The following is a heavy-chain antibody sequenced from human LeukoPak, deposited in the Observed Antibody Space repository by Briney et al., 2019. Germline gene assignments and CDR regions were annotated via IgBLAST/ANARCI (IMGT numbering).Heavy chain of an antibody. CDR3: ARGDSSSWHKAFYFDY. CDR1: GGSISSYY. CDR2: IYTSGST. J-gene: IGHJ4*02. V-gene: IGHV4-4*07. D-gene: IGHD6-13*01. Sequence: SETLSLTCTVSGGSISSYYWSWIRQPAGKGLEWIRRIYTSGSTNYNPSLKSRVTISVDTSKNQFSLKLSSVTAADTAVYYCARGDSSSWHKAFYFDYWGQGTLVTVSS.